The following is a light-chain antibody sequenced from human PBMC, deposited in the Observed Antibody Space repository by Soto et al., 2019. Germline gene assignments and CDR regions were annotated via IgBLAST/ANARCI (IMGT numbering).Light chain of an antibody. V-gene: IGKV3-20*01. CDR2: AAS. CDR3: QQYGSPPWA. Sequence: IVLTQSPGTLSLSPGERATLSCRASQSVGSNFLAWYQQKRGQAPRILIYAASNRASGIPDRFSGSGSGSDFTLTISRLEPVEFAVYYCQQYGSPPWAFGQGTRVEI. CDR1: QSVGSNF. J-gene: IGKJ1*01.